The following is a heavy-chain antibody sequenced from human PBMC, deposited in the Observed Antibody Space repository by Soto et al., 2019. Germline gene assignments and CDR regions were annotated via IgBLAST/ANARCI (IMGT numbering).Heavy chain of an antibody. Sequence: ASVKVSCKASGYTFTGYYMHWVRQAPGQGLEWMGWINPNSGGTNYAQKFQGWVTMTRDTSISTAYMELSRLRSDDTAVYYCARNFRRSQDYGMDVWGQGTTVTVSS. CDR3: ARNFRRSQDYGMDV. V-gene: IGHV1-2*04. CDR1: GYTFTGYY. CDR2: INPNSGGT. J-gene: IGHJ6*02.